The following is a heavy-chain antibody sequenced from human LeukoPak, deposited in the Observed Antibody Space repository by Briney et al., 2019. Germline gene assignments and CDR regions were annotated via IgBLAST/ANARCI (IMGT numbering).Heavy chain of an antibody. D-gene: IGHD5-18*01. V-gene: IGHV3-21*01. Sequence: GGSLRLSCAASGFTFSSYSMNWVRQAPGKGLEWVSSISSSSSSYIYYADSVKGRFTISRDNAKNSLYLQMNSLRAEDTAVYYCAKAGTAMAGDWFDPWGQGTLVTVSS. CDR2: ISSSSSSYI. CDR1: GFTFSSYS. CDR3: AKAGTAMAGDWFDP. J-gene: IGHJ5*02.